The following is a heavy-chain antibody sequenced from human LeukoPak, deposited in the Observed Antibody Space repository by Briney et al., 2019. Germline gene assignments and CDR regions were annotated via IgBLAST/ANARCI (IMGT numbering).Heavy chain of an antibody. D-gene: IGHD4-11*01. CDR1: GFTFSSYS. Sequence: KPGGSLRLSCAASGFTFSSYSMNWVRQAPGKGLEWVSSISSSSSYIYYADSVKGRFTISRDNAKNSLYLQMNSLRAEDTAVYYCARIDDENYSNYVGLASYYYGMDVWGQGTTVTVSS. V-gene: IGHV3-21*01. CDR3: ARIDDENYSNYVGLASYYYGMDV. J-gene: IGHJ6*02. CDR2: ISSSSSYI.